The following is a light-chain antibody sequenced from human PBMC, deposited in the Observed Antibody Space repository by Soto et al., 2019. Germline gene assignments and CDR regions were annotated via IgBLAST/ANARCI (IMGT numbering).Light chain of an antibody. CDR3: QHYGASPWT. Sequence: EIVLTQSPGTLSLSPVEIATLSFMASQSVSSSFLAWYQQKPGQAPRILIYGASSRATDISDRFSGSGSGTDFTLTISRLEPEDFAVYYCQHYGASPWTCGQGTKVDIK. CDR1: QSVSSSF. CDR2: GAS. V-gene: IGKV3-20*01. J-gene: IGKJ1*01.